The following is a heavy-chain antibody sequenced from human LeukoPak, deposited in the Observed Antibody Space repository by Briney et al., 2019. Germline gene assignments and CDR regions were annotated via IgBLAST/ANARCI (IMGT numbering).Heavy chain of an antibody. V-gene: IGHV4-38-2*02. Sequence: PSETLSLTCTVSGYSISSGYYWGWIRQPPGKGLEWIGSIYHSGSTYYNPSLKSRVTMSVDTSKNQFSLKLSSVTAADTAVYYCARHLPGYNWNYFDYWGQGTLVTVSS. CDR1: GYSISSGYY. D-gene: IGHD1-20*01. CDR3: ARHLPGYNWNYFDY. J-gene: IGHJ4*02. CDR2: IYHSGST.